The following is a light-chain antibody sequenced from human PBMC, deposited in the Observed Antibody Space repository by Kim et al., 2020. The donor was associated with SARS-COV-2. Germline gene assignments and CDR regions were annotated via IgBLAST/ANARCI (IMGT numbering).Light chain of an antibody. CDR3: QVWDSSGDHRVV. CDR2: YDS. CDR1: SIGSKS. J-gene: IGLJ2*01. Sequence: SYELTQPPSVSVAPGKTARITCGGSSIGSKSVHWYQQMPGQAPVLVISYDSDRPSGIPERFSGSNSGNTATLTISRVEAGDGAGYYCQVWDSSGDHRVVFGGGTQLTVL. V-gene: IGLV3-21*04.